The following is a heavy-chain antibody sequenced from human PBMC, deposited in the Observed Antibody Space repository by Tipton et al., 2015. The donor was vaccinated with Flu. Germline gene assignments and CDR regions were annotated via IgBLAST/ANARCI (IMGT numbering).Heavy chain of an antibody. V-gene: IGHV4-39*01. CDR2: IYYSGST. CDR1: GGSISSSSYY. J-gene: IGHJ4*02. Sequence: TLSLTCTVSGGSISSSSYYWGWIRQPPGKGLEWIGSIYYSGSTYYNPSPKSRVTISVDTSKNQFSLKLSSVTAADTAVYYCATKVVSYCSGGSCYSYYFDYWGQGTLVTVSS. D-gene: IGHD2-15*01. CDR3: ATKVVSYCSGGSCYSYYFDY.